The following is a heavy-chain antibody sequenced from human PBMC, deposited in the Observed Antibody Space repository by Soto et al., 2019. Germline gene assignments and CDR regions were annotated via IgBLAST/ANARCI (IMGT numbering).Heavy chain of an antibody. CDR1: GGSISRYY. CDR3: AGGSYYFDY. V-gene: IGHV4-59*12. CDR2: IYYSGNT. Sequence: WETLSLTCTVSGGSISRYYWGWIRQPPGKGLEWIGYIYYSGNTNYNPSLKSRVTISLDTSKNQFSLKLTSVTAADTAVYYCAGGSYYFDYWGQVTLVTVAS. J-gene: IGHJ4*02.